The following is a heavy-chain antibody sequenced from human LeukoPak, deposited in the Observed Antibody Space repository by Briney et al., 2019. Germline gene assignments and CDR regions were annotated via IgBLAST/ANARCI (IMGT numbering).Heavy chain of an antibody. CDR1: GGTFSSYA. CDR2: IIPIFGTA. CDR3: ASLMMVLEMATAMEAFDI. V-gene: IGHV1-69*05. D-gene: IGHD5-24*01. J-gene: IGHJ3*02. Sequence: LVKVSCKASGGTFSSYAISWVRQAPGQGLEWMGRIIPIFGTANYAQKFQGRVTITTDESTSTAYMELSSLRSEDTAVYYCASLMMVLEMATAMEAFDIWGQGTMVTVSS.